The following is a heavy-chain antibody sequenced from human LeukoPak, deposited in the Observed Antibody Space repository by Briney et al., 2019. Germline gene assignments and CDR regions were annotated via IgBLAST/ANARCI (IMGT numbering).Heavy chain of an antibody. V-gene: IGHV3-23*01. CDR1: GFTFSNYG. J-gene: IGHJ5*02. CDR3: AKDANIVVVPTADLDP. D-gene: IGHD2-2*01. CDR2: ISGSGVNT. Sequence: PGGSLRLSCAASGFTFSNYGMSWVRQAPGKGLEWVSTISGSGVNTFYADSVKGRFTISRDISKNTLYLQMNSLRAEDTAVYYCAKDANIVVVPTADLDPWGQGTLVTVSS.